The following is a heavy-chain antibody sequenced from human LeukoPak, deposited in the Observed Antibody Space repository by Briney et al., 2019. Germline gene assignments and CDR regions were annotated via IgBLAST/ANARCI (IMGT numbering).Heavy chain of an antibody. CDR2: INHSGST. J-gene: IGHJ4*02. D-gene: IGHD3-10*01. CDR1: GGSFSGYY. CDR3: ARGGDRSFDY. Sequence: SETLSLTCAVYGGSFSGYYWSWIRQPPGKGLEWIGEINHSGSTNYNPSLKSRVTISVDKAKNQFSLNLNSVTAADTAVYYCARGGDRSFDYWGQGTLVTVSS. V-gene: IGHV4-34*01.